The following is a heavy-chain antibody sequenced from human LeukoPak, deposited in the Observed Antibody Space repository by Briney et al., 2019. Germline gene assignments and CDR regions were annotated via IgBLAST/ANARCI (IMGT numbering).Heavy chain of an antibody. D-gene: IGHD3-10*01. CDR2: ISWDGGNT. CDR1: GLNFDDYT. CDR3: AKEYGSGSNFPYCYGMDV. V-gene: IGHV3-43*01. J-gene: IGHJ6*02. Sequence: PGGSLRLSCAASGLNFDDYTMHWVRQAPGKGLEWVSLISWDGGNTSYADSVKGRFTVSRDNSKNTLYPQMNSLRAEDTAVYYCAKEYGSGSNFPYCYGMDVWGQGTTVTVSS.